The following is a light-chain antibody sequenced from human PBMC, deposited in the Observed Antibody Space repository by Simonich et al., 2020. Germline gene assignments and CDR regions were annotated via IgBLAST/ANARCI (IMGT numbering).Light chain of an antibody. Sequence: QTVVTQEPSFSVSPGGTVTLTCGLSSGTVSTSYYPSRYQQTPGQAPRTLIYSTDARSSGVPDRFSGSILENKASLTITGAQADDESDYYCVLYMGSGNWVFGGGTKLTVL. CDR3: VLYMGSGNWV. CDR2: STD. V-gene: IGLV8-61*01. CDR1: SGTVSTSYY. J-gene: IGLJ3*02.